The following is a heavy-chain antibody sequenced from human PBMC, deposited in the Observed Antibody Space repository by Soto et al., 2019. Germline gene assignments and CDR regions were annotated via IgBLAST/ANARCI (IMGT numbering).Heavy chain of an antibody. Sequence: GGSLRLSCAASGFTVSSNYMSWVRQAPGKGLEWVSVIYSGGSTYYADSVKGRFTISRHNSKNTLYLQMNSLRAEDTAVYYWARDKIGYCSGGSCYSKRGPWFDPWGQGTLVTVSS. D-gene: IGHD2-15*01. CDR1: GFTVSSNY. CDR2: IYSGGST. CDR3: ARDKIGYCSGGSCYSKRGPWFDP. J-gene: IGHJ5*02. V-gene: IGHV3-53*04.